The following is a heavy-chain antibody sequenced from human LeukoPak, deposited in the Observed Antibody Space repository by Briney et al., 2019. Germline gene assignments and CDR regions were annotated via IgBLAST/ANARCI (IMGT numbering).Heavy chain of an antibody. CDR3: ARASTTVTTRLQYYFDY. CDR2: INPSGGST. CDR1: GYTFTGYY. V-gene: IGHV1-46*01. J-gene: IGHJ4*02. D-gene: IGHD4-17*01. Sequence: ASVKVSCKASGYTFTGYYMHWVRQAPGQGLEWMGIINPSGGSTSYAQKFQGRVTMTRDTSTSTVYMELSSLRSEDTAVYYCARASTTVTTRLQYYFDYWGQGTLVTVSS.